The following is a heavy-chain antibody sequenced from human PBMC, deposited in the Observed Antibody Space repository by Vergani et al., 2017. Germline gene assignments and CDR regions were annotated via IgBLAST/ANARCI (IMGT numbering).Heavy chain of an antibody. Sequence: QVQLQESGPGLVKPSETLSLTCTVSGGSISSYYWSWIRQPPGKGLEWIGYIYYSGSTNYNPSLKSRVTISVDTSTNQFSLKLSSVTAADTAVYYCARKGGSGSSVGMDVWGQGTTVTVSS. CDR3: ARKGGSGSSVGMDV. D-gene: IGHD3-10*01. V-gene: IGHV4-59*01. J-gene: IGHJ6*02. CDR2: IYYSGST. CDR1: GGSISSYY.